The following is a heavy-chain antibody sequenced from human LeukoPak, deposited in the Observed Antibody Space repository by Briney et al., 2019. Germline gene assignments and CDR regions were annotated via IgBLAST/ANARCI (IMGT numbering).Heavy chain of an antibody. CDR3: ARMDDAFDI. CDR1: GYSISSGYY. D-gene: IGHD5-24*01. V-gene: IGHV4-38-2*01. CDR2: IYHTGST. J-gene: IGHJ3*02. Sequence: SETLSLTCAVSGYSISSGYYWGWIRQPPGKGLEWIGSIYHTGSTYYNPSLKSRVTISVATSKNQFSLKLSSVTAADTAVYYCARMDDAFDIWGQGTMVTVSS.